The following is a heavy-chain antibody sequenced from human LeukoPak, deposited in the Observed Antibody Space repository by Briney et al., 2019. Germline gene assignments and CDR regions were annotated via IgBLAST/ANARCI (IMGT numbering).Heavy chain of an antibody. V-gene: IGHV3-23*01. J-gene: IGHJ4*02. CDR1: GFTFSSHA. CDR2: ISGRDGST. Sequence: PGGSLRLSCAVSGFTFSSHAINWVRQAPGKGLEWVASISGRDGSTFYADSVKGRFAISRDNSKNTLYLQMNSLRAEDTAVYYCARVGDYGGNSIHFDYWGQGTLVTVSS. D-gene: IGHD4-23*01. CDR3: ARVGDYGGNSIHFDY.